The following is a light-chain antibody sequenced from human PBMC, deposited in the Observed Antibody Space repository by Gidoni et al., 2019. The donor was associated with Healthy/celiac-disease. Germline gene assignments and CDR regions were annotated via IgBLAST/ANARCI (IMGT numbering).Light chain of an antibody. J-gene: IGKJ2*01. CDR3: QQYGSSRT. V-gene: IGKV3-20*01. CDR1: QSVSSSY. CDR2: GAS. Sequence: EIVLTQSPGTLSLSPGERASQSVSSSYLAWYQQKPGQAPRLLIYGASSRATGIPDRFSGSGSGTDFTLTISRLEPEDFAVYYCQQYGSSRTFXQXTKLEIK.